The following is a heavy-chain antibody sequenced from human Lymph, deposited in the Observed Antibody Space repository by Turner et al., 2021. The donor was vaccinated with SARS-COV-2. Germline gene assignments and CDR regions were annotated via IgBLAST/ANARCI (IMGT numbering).Heavy chain of an antibody. CDR3: ARGRYSGGGMDV. CDR2: MNPNSGNT. D-gene: IGHD1-26*01. CDR1: GDTFTSYD. V-gene: IGHV1-8*02. J-gene: IGHJ6*02. Sequence: QVQLVQSGAEVKRPVASVKVSCKAPGDTFTSYDSNWVRQATGQGLEWMGWMNPNSGNTGYAQKCQGRVTMTRNTSKSTAYMELSSLRSEDTAVYYCARGRYSGGGMDVWGQGTTVTVSS.